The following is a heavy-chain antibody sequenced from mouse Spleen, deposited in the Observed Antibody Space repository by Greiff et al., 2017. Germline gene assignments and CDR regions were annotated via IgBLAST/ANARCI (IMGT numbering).Heavy chain of an antibody. CDR3: ARESY. J-gene: IGHJ2*01. V-gene: IGHV1-26*01. Sequence: EVQLHQSGPELVKPGASVKISCKASGYTFTDYYMNWVKQSHGKSLEWIGDINPNNGGTSYNQKFKGKATLTVDKSSSTAYMELRSLTSEDSAVYYCARESYWGQGTTLTVSS. CDR2: INPNNGGT. CDR1: GYTFTDYY.